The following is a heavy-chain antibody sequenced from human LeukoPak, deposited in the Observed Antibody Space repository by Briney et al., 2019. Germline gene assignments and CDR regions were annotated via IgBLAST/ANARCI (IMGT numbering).Heavy chain of an antibody. D-gene: IGHD6-13*01. Sequence: SETLSLTCTVSGGSISSGGYYWSWIRQHPGKGLEWIGYIYYSGSTYYNPSLKSRVTISVDTSKNQFSLKLSSVTAADTAVYYCARGSRLSIAAAGMLMDYWGQGTLVTVSS. V-gene: IGHV4-30-4*08. CDR1: GGSISSGGYY. J-gene: IGHJ4*02. CDR2: IYYSGST. CDR3: ARGSRLSIAAAGMLMDY.